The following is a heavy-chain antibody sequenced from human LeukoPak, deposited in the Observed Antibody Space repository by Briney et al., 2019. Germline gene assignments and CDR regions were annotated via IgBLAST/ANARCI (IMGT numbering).Heavy chain of an antibody. Sequence: PGGSLRLSCAASGLTVSSNYMTWARQAPGKGLEWVSVLYSGGSTYYADSVKGRFTISRDNSKNTLYLQMNSLRAEDTAVYYCARAPRVVHFDYWGQGTLVTVSS. CDR3: ARAPRVVHFDY. V-gene: IGHV3-53*01. J-gene: IGHJ4*02. CDR1: GLTVSSNY. D-gene: IGHD4-23*01. CDR2: LYSGGST.